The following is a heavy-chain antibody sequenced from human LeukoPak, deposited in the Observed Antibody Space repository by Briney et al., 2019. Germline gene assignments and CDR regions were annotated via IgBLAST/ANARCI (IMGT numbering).Heavy chain of an antibody. J-gene: IGHJ4*02. V-gene: IGHV3-23*01. CDR2: ISGSGGST. CDR3: AKADYGSGQYYFDY. D-gene: IGHD4-17*01. Sequence: PGGSLTLSCAASGFTFSSYAMSCVRQAPGKGLGWVSAISGSGGSTYYADSVKGRFTISRDNSKNTLYLQMNGLRAEDTAVYYCAKADYGSGQYYFDYWGQGTLVTVSS. CDR1: GFTFSSYA.